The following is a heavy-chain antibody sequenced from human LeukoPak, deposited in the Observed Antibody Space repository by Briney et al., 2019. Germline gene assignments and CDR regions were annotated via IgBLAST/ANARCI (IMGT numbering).Heavy chain of an antibody. CDR2: IYYSGST. V-gene: IGHV4-59*01. CDR3: ARSGYYYYYYGMDV. J-gene: IGHJ6*02. Sequence: SETLSLTCTVSGGSISSYYCSWIRQPPGKGLEWIGYIYYSGSTNYNPSLKSRVTISVDTSKNQFSLKLSSVTAADTAVYYCARSGYYYYYYGMDVWGQGTTVTVSS. D-gene: IGHD3-3*01. CDR1: GGSISSYY.